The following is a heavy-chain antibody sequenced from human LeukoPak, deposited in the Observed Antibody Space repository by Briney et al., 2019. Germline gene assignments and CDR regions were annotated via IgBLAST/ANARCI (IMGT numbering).Heavy chain of an antibody. J-gene: IGHJ4*02. CDR3: VKRGSDGGPYFFDY. CDR2: ISKEGSNK. D-gene: IGHD3-3*01. CDR1: GFTFSTYP. Sequence: GGSLRLSCGASGFTFSTYPMHWVRQAPGKGLESVAAISKEGSNKYYADSVKGRYTISRDSSRNMLYLEMNSLSGEDTAVYYCVKRGSDGGPYFFDYWGQGTLVTVSS. V-gene: IGHV3-30*18.